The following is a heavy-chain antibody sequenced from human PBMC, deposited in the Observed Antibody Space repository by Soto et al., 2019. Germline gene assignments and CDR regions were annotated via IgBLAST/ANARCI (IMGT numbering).Heavy chain of an antibody. CDR3: ARHFLAVVIQGWGY. D-gene: IGHD3-10*01. CDR2: TYYNGNA. J-gene: IGHJ4*02. Sequence: SETLSLTCNVSGGSIDRSNYYWDWLRQPPGKGLEWIGTTYYNGNAYYNPSLKSRVSMSVDTSKNQFSLKLVSVTAADTAVYYCARHFLAVVIQGWGYWGQGTLVTVS. V-gene: IGHV4-39*01. CDR1: GGSIDRSNYY.